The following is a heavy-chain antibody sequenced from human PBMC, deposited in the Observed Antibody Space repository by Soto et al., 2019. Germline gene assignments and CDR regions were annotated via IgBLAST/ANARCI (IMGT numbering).Heavy chain of an antibody. Sequence: SVKVSCKASGYTFTSYYMHWVRQAPGQGLEWMGGIIPIFGTANYAQKFQGRVTITADESTSTAYMELSSLRSEDTAVYYCAREEAVDAFDIWGQGTMVTVSS. J-gene: IGHJ3*02. CDR2: IIPIFGTA. D-gene: IGHD6-19*01. CDR1: GYTFTSYY. CDR3: AREEAVDAFDI. V-gene: IGHV1-69*13.